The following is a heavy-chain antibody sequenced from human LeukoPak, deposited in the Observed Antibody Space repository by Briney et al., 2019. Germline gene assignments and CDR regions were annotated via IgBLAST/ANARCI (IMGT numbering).Heavy chain of an antibody. Sequence: ASVKVSCKASGYTFTGYYMHWVRQAPGQGLEWMGWINPNSGGTNYAQKFQGRVTTTRDTSISTAYMELSRLRSDDTAVYYCARGTYYDFWSGSSRLNWFDPWGQGTLVTVSS. J-gene: IGHJ5*02. D-gene: IGHD3-3*01. CDR3: ARGTYYDFWSGSSRLNWFDP. CDR2: INPNSGGT. CDR1: GYTFTGYY. V-gene: IGHV1-2*02.